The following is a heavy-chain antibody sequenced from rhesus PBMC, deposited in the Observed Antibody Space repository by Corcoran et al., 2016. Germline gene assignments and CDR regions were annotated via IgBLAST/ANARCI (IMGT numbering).Heavy chain of an antibody. V-gene: IGHV4-143*01. CDR1: GGSISGYYL. CDR3: ASGDTYSWNFPDY. J-gene: IGHJ4*01. D-gene: IGHD1-1-1*01. Sequence: QVQLQESGPGVVKPSETLSLTCAVSGGSISGYYLWSWIRQPPGKGLEWIGYIFVGSMITSYNPALKRRFIISIDTSKNQFSLKLSSVTAADTAVYYCASGDTYSWNFPDYWGQGVLVTVSS. CDR2: IFVGSMIT.